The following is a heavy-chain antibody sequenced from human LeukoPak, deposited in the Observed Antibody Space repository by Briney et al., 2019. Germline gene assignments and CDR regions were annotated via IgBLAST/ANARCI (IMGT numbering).Heavy chain of an antibody. CDR3: ARDHETDIPDAFDI. V-gene: IGHV3-66*01. CDR1: GVTVNSHY. J-gene: IGHJ3*02. CDR2: IYSGGTT. D-gene: IGHD2-2*02. Sequence: GGSLRLSCAASGVTVNSHYMSWVRQAPGKGLEWVSVIYSGGTTYYADSVKGRFTISRDNSKNTLYLQMNSLRAEDTAVYYCARDHETDIPDAFDIWGQGTVVTVSS.